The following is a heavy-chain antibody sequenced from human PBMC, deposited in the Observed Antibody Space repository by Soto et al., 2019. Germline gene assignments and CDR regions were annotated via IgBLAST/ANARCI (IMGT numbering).Heavy chain of an antibody. V-gene: IGHV1-69*06. CDR3: ASGEPTQARYSSGWFVL. CDR1: GDPLISYA. J-gene: IGHJ5*02. Sequence: GXSVKVSFKASGDPLISYAIIWVRQTPGQGLEWMGGIIPIFGTANYAQKFQCRVTITADKSTSTAYMELSSLRSEDTAVYYCASGEPTQARYSSGWFVLCGQRTLVTVSS. D-gene: IGHD6-19*01. CDR2: IIPIFGTA.